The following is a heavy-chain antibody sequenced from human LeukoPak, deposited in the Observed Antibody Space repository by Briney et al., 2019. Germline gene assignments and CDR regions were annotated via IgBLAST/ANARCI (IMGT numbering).Heavy chain of an antibody. D-gene: IGHD3-10*01. J-gene: IGHJ4*02. CDR2: IYTSGST. CDR3: ARRPFTMVRGVKPLYDY. CDR1: GTSISGYY. Sequence: SETLSLTCTVSGTSISGYYWSWIRQPAGKGLEWIGRIYTSGSTNYNPSLKSRVTMSVDTSKNQFSLKLSSVTAADTAVYYCARRPFTMVRGVKPLYDYWGQGTLVTVSS. V-gene: IGHV4-4*07.